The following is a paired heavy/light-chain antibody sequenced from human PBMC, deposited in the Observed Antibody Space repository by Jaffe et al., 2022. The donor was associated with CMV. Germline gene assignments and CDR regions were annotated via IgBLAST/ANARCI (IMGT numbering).Heavy chain of an antibody. CDR3: ARTQQWLDSNGFDF. V-gene: IGHV1-18*01. CDR2: ISTDSGSP. CDR1: GYTFTRLA. J-gene: IGHJ5*01. D-gene: IGHD6-19*01. Sequence: QVQLVQSGPEVKKPGASVRVSCKASGYTFTRLAIGWVRQAPGQGLEWMGWISTDSGSPDYAQKFQGRVTMTTDTSTSTAYMELRSLRPDDTALYYCARTQQWLDSNGFDFWGQGTLVIVSS.
Light chain of an antibody. CDR1: NIGSQS. V-gene: IGLV3-21*04. CDR2: YDS. J-gene: IGLJ3*02. CDR3: QVWDGSSDHPV. Sequence: YVLTQPPSVSVAPGKTARITCGGDNIGSQSFHWYQQRPGQAPVLVIYYDSDRPSGIPERFSGSNSGNTATLTISRVEAGDEADYYCQVWDGSSDHPVFGGGTKLTVL.